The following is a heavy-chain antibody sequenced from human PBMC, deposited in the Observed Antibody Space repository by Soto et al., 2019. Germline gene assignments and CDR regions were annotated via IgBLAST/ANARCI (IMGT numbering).Heavy chain of an antibody. CDR1: GYTFTDYW. D-gene: IGHD3-10*01. Sequence: PGESLKISCQGSGYTFTDYWIPWVRQMPGQGLEWMGIIYPGDSATXFSPAFEGQVTMSADKSLTTAALEWSSLKASDTAMYYCARHDGDGLDVWGQGTTVTVSS. CDR3: ARHDGDGLDV. V-gene: IGHV5-51*01. J-gene: IGHJ6*02. CDR2: IYPGDSAT.